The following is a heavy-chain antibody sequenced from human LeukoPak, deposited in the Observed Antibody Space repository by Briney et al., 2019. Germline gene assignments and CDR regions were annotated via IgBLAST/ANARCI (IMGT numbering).Heavy chain of an antibody. D-gene: IGHD2-2*01. CDR2: ISGSYGTT. Sequence: PGGSLRLSGAASGFTFSSYAMSWLRQAPGKGLEWVSSISGSYGTTYYADSVKGRFTISRDNSKNTLYLQMNSLRAEDTALYYCAKGDIAELPAAPYYWGQGTLVTVSS. V-gene: IGHV3-23*01. CDR1: GFTFSSYA. CDR3: AKGDIAELPAAPYY. J-gene: IGHJ4*02.